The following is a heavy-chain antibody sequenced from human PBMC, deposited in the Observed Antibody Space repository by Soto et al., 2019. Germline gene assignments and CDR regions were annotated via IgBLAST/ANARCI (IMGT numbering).Heavy chain of an antibody. CDR1: GFTLNNYG. D-gene: IGHD1-26*01. V-gene: IGHV3-33*01. J-gene: IGHJ4*02. CDR2: IWYDGSNT. CDR3: ATAYSGSYANRRPPEPSDYYFDY. Sequence: GGSLRLSCAASGFTLNNYGMHWVRQAPGKGLEWVAAIWYDGSNTYYADSVKGRFTISRDNSKNTLYLQMNSLRAEDTAVYYCATAYSGSYANRRPPEPSDYYFDYWGQGTLVTVSS.